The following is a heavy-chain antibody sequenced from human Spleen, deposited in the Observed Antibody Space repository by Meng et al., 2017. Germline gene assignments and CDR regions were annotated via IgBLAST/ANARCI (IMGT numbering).Heavy chain of an antibody. J-gene: IGHJ6*02. CDR2: ISSSSSYI. D-gene: IGHD1-1*01. CDR3: ARDGAQNWNYHYGMDV. Sequence: GESLKISCGASGFTFSSYSMNWVRQAPGKGLEWVSSISSSSSYIYYADSVKGRFTISRDNAKNSLSLEMNSLRDEDTAVYYCARDGAQNWNYHYGMDVWGHGTAVTVSS. CDR1: GFTFSSYS. V-gene: IGHV3-21*01.